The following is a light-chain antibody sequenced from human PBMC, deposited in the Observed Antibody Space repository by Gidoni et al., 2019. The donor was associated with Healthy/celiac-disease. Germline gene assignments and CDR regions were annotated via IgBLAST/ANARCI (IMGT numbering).Light chain of an antibody. CDR1: QSVSSY. Sequence: EIVLTQPPATLSLSPGERATLSCRASQSVSSYLAWYQQKPGQAPRPLIYDASSRATGIPARFSGSGSGKDFTLTISSLEPEDFAVYYCQQRSNWPPWTFGQGTKVEIK. J-gene: IGKJ1*01. CDR2: DAS. V-gene: IGKV3-11*01. CDR3: QQRSNWPPWT.